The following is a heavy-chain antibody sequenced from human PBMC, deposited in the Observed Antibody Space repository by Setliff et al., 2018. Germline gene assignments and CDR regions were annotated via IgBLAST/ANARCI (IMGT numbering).Heavy chain of an antibody. J-gene: IGHJ5*01. CDR3: ARDLGNWFDP. D-gene: IGHD3-16*01. CDR1: GFSVSNDF. V-gene: IGHV3-53*01. CDR2: LYNRGHT. Sequence: GGSLRLSCVVSGFSVSNDFMGWVRQAPGKGLEWVSVLYNRGHTYYADSVKGRFTISRDSSKNTVYLKMNNLRADDTAIYYCARDLGNWFDPWGQGTLVTVSS.